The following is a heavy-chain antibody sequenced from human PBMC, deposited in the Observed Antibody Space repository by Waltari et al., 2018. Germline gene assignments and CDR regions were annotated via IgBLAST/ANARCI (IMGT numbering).Heavy chain of an antibody. CDR1: GFTFSSYW. Sequence: EVQLVESGGGLVQPGGSLRLSCAASGFTFSSYWMSWVRQAPGKGLEWVANIKQDGSEQYYGDSVKGRFTIARDNAKNSLYLQMNCLRAEYTAVYYCARDLIRFLEWFGNDYWGQGTLVTVSS. CDR2: IKQDGSEQ. D-gene: IGHD3-3*01. V-gene: IGHV3-7*01. CDR3: ARDLIRFLEWFGNDY. J-gene: IGHJ4*02.